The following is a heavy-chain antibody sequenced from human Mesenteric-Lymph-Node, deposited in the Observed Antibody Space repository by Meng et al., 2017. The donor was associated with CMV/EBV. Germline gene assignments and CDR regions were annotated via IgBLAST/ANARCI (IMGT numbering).Heavy chain of an antibody. D-gene: IGHD2-15*01. V-gene: IGHV3-7*01. CDR1: GYTFSTYW. CDR2: IRRDGSDK. Sequence: GGSLRLSCAASGYTFSTYWMSWVRQAPGYGLEWVANIRRDGSDKYYVDSVRGRFTIHRDNAQNSLYLQINSLRAEDSAVYYCAKGGGSIHASRHLDYWGQGTLVTVSS. CDR3: AKGGGSIHASRHLDY. J-gene: IGHJ4*02.